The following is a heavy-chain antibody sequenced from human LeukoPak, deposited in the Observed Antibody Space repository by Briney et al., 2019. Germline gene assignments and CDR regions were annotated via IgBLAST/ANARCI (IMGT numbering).Heavy chain of an antibody. CDR3: ARDRISMKARGEPDY. D-gene: IGHD3-22*01. CDR1: GFTLSSYG. J-gene: IGHJ4*02. CDR2: ISYDGSYK. V-gene: IGHV3-30*03. Sequence: PGRSLRLSCAASGFTLSSYGMHWVRQAPGKGLEWVAVISYDGSYKYYTDSVKGRFTISRDNSKNTLYLQINSLRAEDTGVYYCARDRISMKARGEPDYWGPGTLVTVSS.